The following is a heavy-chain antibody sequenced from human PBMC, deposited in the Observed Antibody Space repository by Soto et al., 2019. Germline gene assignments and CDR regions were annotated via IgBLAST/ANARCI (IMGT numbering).Heavy chain of an antibody. J-gene: IGHJ2*01. D-gene: IGHD1-26*01. CDR2: INSDGSST. Sequence: EVQLVESGGGLVQPGGSLRLSCAASGFTFSSYWMHWVRQPPGKGLVWVSRINSDGSSTSYADSVKRRFTISRDNAKNTLYLQMNSLRAEDTAVYYCARSGSLNWSFDLWCRGTLVTVSS. CDR3: ARSGSLNWSFDL. V-gene: IGHV3-74*01. CDR1: GFTFSSYW.